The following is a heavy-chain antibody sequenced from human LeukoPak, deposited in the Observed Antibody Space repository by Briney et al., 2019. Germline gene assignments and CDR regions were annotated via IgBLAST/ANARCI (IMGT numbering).Heavy chain of an antibody. CDR1: GGSISNYY. D-gene: IGHD3-10*01. J-gene: IGHJ4*02. CDR2: ISGSGST. V-gene: IGHV4-4*07. Sequence: SETLSLTCTVSGGSISNYYWGWIRQTAGKGLEWIGRISGSGSTNYNPSPKSRVTMSADTAKNQFSLRLSSVTAADTGVYYCARGGSGSYHYFDYWGQGTLVTVSS. CDR3: ARGGSGSYHYFDY.